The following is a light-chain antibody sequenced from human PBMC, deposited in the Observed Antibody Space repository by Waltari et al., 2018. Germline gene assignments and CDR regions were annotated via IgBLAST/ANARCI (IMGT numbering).Light chain of an antibody. J-gene: IGKJ1*01. CDR2: DAY. Sequence: EIEMTQSPATLSVSPGERATLSCRASQSVGSKFAWYQQKPGQAPRLLIYDAYTRATGIPARFSGGGSGTEFTLTISSLQSEDFAVYHCLQYNHWPPWTFGQGTKVEIK. V-gene: IGKV3-15*01. CDR3: LQYNHWPPWT. CDR1: QSVGSK.